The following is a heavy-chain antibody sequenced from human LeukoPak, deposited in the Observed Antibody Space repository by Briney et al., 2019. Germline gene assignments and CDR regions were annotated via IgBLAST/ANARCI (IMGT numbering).Heavy chain of an antibody. J-gene: IGHJ3*02. CDR3: AGRQHIVAVTATRGSFDM. D-gene: IGHD2-21*02. CDR1: GGSISSYY. V-gene: IGHV4-59*01. CDR2: VLNSGRT. Sequence: SETLSLTCTVSGGSISSYYWSWIRQPPGKGLEWIGYVLNSGRTNLNPSIRSRATVSVDTSKNQFSLKLSSLTAADTAVYYCAGRQHIVAVTATRGSFDMWGQGTMVTVSS.